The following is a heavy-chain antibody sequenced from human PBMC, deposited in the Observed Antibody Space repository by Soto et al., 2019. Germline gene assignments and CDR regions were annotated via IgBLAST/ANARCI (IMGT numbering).Heavy chain of an antibody. CDR3: APPPDYGSGSYSLGY. CDR2: INHSGST. V-gene: IGHV4-34*01. Sequence: SETLSLTCAVYGGSFSGYYWSWIRQPPGKGLEWIGGINHSGSTNYNPSLKSRVTISVDTSKNQFSLKLSSVTAADTAVYYCAPPPDYGSGSYSLGYWGQGTLVTVSS. D-gene: IGHD3-10*01. CDR1: GGSFSGYY. J-gene: IGHJ4*02.